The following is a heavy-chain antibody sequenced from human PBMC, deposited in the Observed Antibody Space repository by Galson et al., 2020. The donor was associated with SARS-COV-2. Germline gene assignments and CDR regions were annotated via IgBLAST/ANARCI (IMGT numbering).Heavy chain of an antibody. CDR1: GGSFSNYY. V-gene: IGHV4-34*01. CDR3: ARGRKQQLFQYYYYMDV. J-gene: IGHJ6*03. Sequence: SETLSLTCAVYGGSFSNYYWSWIRQPPGKGLEWIGEINDSGITNYNPSLKSRVSISVDMSKKQFSLKVTSVTAADTAVYYCARGRKQQLFQYYYYMDVWGKGTTVTVSS. CDR2: INDSGIT. D-gene: IGHD6-13*01.